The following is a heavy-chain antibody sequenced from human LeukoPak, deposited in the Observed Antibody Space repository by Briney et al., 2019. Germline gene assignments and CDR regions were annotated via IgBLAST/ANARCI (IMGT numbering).Heavy chain of an antibody. CDR3: AVTTVTTFNAFDI. Sequence: SETLSLTCAVYGGSFSGYYWSWIRQPPGKGLEWIGEINHSESTNYNPSLKSRVTISVDTSKNQFSLKLSSVTAADTAVYYCAVTTVTTFNAFDIWGQGTMVTVSS. CDR2: INHSEST. CDR1: GGSFSGYY. V-gene: IGHV4-34*01. D-gene: IGHD4-17*01. J-gene: IGHJ3*02.